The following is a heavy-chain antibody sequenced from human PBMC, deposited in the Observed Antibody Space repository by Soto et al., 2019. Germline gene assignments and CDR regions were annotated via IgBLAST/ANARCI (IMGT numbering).Heavy chain of an antibody. J-gene: IGHJ4*02. CDR1: GGTFSSYA. V-gene: IGHV1-69*13. CDR2: IIPIFGTA. Sequence: SVKVSCKASGGTFSSYAISWVRQAPGQGLEWMGGIIPIFGTADYAQKFQGRVTITADESTSTGNMELSSLRSEDTAVYYCAKRTSGWYFDYWGQGTLVTVSS. CDR3: AKRTSGWYFDY. D-gene: IGHD6-19*01.